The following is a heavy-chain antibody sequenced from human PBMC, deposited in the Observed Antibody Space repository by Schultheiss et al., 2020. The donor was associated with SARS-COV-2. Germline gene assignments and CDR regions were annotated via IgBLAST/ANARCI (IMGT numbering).Heavy chain of an antibody. D-gene: IGHD6-6*01. J-gene: IGHJ4*02. CDR2: IYPGDSDT. CDR1: GYSFTSYW. V-gene: IGHV5-51*01. CDR3: ARHEGTDSSSSEDY. Sequence: GGSLRLSCKGSGYSFTSYWIGWVRQMPGKGLEWMGIIYPGDSDTRYSPSFQGQVTISADKSISTAYLQWSSLKASDTAMYYCARHEGTDSSSSEDYWGQGTLVTVSS.